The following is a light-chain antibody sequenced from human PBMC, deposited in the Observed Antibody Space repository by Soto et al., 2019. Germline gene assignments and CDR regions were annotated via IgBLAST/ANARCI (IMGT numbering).Light chain of an antibody. Sequence: QSVLTQPPSVSGAPGQRVTISCTGSSCNIGAGYDVHWCQQLPGTAPKLLIYGNSNRPSGVPDRFSGSKSGTSASLAITGLQAEDEADYYCQSYDSSLSGSVFGGGTKLTVL. CDR3: QSYDSSLSGSV. V-gene: IGLV1-40*01. J-gene: IGLJ2*01. CDR1: SCNIGAGYD. CDR2: GNS.